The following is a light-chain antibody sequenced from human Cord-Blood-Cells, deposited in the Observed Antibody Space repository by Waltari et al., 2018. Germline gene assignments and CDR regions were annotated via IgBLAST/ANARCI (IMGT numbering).Light chain of an antibody. Sequence: QSALTQPRAVSGSPGQSVTISRPGTSSDVGGAHYVSWYQQHPGKAPKLMIYDVSKRPSGVPDRFSGSKSGNTASLTISWLQAEDEADYYCCSYAGSVVFGGGTKLTVL. J-gene: IGLJ2*01. CDR3: CSYAGSVV. V-gene: IGLV2-11*01. CDR1: SSDVGGAHY. CDR2: DVS.